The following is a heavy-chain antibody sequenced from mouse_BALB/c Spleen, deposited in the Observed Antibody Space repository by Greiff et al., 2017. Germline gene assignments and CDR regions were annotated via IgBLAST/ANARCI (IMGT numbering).Heavy chain of an antibody. Sequence: EVHLVESGGGLVQPGGSLKLSCAASGFTFSSYTMSWVRQTPEKRLEWVAYISNGGGSTYYPDTVKGRFTISRDNAKNTLYLQMSSLKSEDTAMYYCARRRGDGYYFFDYWGQGTTLTVSS. J-gene: IGHJ2*01. V-gene: IGHV5-12-2*01. D-gene: IGHD2-3*01. CDR2: ISNGGGST. CDR3: ARRRGDGYYFFDY. CDR1: GFTFSSYT.